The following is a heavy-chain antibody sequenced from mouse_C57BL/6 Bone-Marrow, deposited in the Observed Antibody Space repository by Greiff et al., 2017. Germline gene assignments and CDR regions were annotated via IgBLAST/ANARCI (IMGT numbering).Heavy chain of an antibody. V-gene: IGHV1-55*01. CDR2: IYPGSGST. D-gene: IGHD1-1*01. Sequence: QVQLKQPGAELVKPGASVKMSCKASGYTFTSYWITWVKQRPGQGLEWIGDIYPGSGSTNYNEKFKSKATLTVDTSSSTGYMQLRSLTSEDSSVYYCARRDYYGSSQAWFAYCGQETLVTVSA. J-gene: IGHJ3*01. CDR1: GYTFTSYW. CDR3: ARRDYYGSSQAWFAY.